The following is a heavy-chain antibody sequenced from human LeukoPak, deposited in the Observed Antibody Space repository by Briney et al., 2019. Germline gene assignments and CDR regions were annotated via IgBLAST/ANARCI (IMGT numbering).Heavy chain of an antibody. Sequence: PGGSLRLSCAASGFTFSSYAMSWVRQAPGKGLEWVANIKQDGSEKYYVDSVKGRFTISRDNAKNSLYLQMNSLRAEDTAVYYCARVPNGDYNFDYWGQGTLVTVSS. CDR1: GFTFSSYA. J-gene: IGHJ4*02. CDR2: IKQDGSEK. V-gene: IGHV3-7*01. CDR3: ARVPNGDYNFDY. D-gene: IGHD4-17*01.